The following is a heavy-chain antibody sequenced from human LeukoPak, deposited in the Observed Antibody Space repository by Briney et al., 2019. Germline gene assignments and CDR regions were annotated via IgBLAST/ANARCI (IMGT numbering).Heavy chain of an antibody. CDR2: IKQDGSDK. CDR1: GFTFSSYG. V-gene: IGHV3-7*05. CDR3: ARDLDY. J-gene: IGHJ4*02. Sequence: GGSLRLSCAASGFTFSSYGMHWVRQAPGKGLEWVANIKQDGSDKYYVDSVKGRFTISRDNAKNSLYLQMNSLRAEDTAVYYCARDLDYWGQGTLVSVSS.